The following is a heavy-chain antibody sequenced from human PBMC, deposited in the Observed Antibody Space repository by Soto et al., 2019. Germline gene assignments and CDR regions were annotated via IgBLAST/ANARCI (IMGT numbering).Heavy chain of an antibody. Sequence: EVQLVESGGGLVKSGDSLRLSCAASGFTFSNAWMSWVRQAPGKGLEWVARVKSKTDGGVTDYATPVKGRFTISRDDSKETLYLQMNSVKGEDTAVYYCTTGGSRNYYYFGVDVWGQGTTVTVSS. J-gene: IGHJ6*02. CDR2: VKSKTDGGVT. D-gene: IGHD3-10*01. CDR1: GFTFSNAW. V-gene: IGHV3-15*05. CDR3: TTGGSRNYYYFGVDV.